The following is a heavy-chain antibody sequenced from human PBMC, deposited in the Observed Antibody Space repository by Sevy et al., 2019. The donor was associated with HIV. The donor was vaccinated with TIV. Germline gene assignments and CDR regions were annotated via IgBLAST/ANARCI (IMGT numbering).Heavy chain of an antibody. D-gene: IGHD2-15*01. CDR3: ARDSRYCSGGSCGNAGYFDL. Sequence: GGSLRLSCAASGFTVSSNYMSWVRQAPGKGLEWVSVIYSGGSTYYADSVKGRFTISRDNSKNTLFFQMNSLRAEDTAGYYCARDSRYCSGGSCGNAGYFDLWGRGTLVTVSS. CDR2: IYSGGST. CDR1: GFTVSSNY. J-gene: IGHJ2*01. V-gene: IGHV3-53*01.